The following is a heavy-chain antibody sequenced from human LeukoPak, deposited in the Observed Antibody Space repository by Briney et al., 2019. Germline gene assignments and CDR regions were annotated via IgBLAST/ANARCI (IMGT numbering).Heavy chain of an antibody. J-gene: IGHJ5*02. Sequence: SETLSLTCTVSGGSINSYYWSWIRQPPGKGLEWIGYSYYSGSTNYNPSLKSRVTISVDTSKNQFSLKLSSVTAVDTAVYYCARIGSWYLDWFDPWGQGTLVTVSS. CDR2: SYYSGST. D-gene: IGHD6-13*01. CDR3: ARIGSWYLDWFDP. CDR1: GGSINSYY. V-gene: IGHV4-59*01.